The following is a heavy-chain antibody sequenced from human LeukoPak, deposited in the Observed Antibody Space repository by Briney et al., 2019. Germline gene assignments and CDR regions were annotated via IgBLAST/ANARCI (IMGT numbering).Heavy chain of an antibody. Sequence: ASVKVSCKASGYTFTGYYMHWVRQAPGQGLEWVGWINPNSGSTNYAQKFQGRVTMTRDTSISTAYMELSRLRSDDTAVYYCARSNYYDSSGHYYNWGQGTLVTVSS. CDR2: INPNSGST. D-gene: IGHD3-22*01. CDR3: ARSNYYDSSGHYYN. V-gene: IGHV1-2*02. J-gene: IGHJ4*02. CDR1: GYTFTGYY.